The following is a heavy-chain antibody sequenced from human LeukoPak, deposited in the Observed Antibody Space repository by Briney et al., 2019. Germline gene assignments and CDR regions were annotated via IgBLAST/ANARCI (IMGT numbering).Heavy chain of an antibody. V-gene: IGHV4-59*01. Sequence: SETLSLTCTVAGVSISSYYWSWIRQTHGKGLEWIGYFHNGGGIHYSPSLLGRATISAETSKNQFSLSLSSVTAADTAVYYCAREQWLPTEYFQHWGQGTLVTVSS. D-gene: IGHD6-19*01. J-gene: IGHJ1*01. CDR3: AREQWLPTEYFQH. CDR1: GVSISSYY. CDR2: FHNGGGI.